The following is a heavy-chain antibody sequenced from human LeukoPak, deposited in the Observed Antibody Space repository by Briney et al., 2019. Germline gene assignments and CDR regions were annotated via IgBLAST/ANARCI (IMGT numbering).Heavy chain of an antibody. V-gene: IGHV5-51*01. CDR3: ARPSIKYSSGAYYFDY. Sequence: GASLKISLKGSGDWIGWVRQMPGKGLAWMGIIYPGDSDTRYSPSFQGQVTISADKSINTAYLQWSSLKASDTAMYYCARPSIKYSSGAYYFDYWGQGTLVTVSS. J-gene: IGHJ4*02. CDR1: GDW. CDR2: IYPGDSDT. D-gene: IGHD6-19*01.